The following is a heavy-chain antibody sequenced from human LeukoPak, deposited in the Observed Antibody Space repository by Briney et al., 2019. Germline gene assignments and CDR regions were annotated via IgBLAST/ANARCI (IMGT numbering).Heavy chain of an antibody. CDR2: ISASGGST. D-gene: IGHD6-13*01. Sequence: GGSLRLSCSASEFSFNSYAMSWVRQAPGKGLEWVSAISASGGSTYSADSVKGRFTISRDNSKNTLYLQMNSLRAEDTAVYFCAKDHFGYSSSSLDYWGQRTLVTVSS. CDR1: EFSFNSYA. J-gene: IGHJ4*02. CDR3: AKDHFGYSSSSLDY. V-gene: IGHV3-23*01.